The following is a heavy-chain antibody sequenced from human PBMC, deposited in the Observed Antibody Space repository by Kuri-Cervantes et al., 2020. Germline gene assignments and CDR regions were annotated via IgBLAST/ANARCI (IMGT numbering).Heavy chain of an antibody. V-gene: IGHV4-34*01. J-gene: IGHJ4*02. Sequence: SETLSLTCTVSGGSISSYYWSWIRQPPGKGLEWIGEINHSGSTNYNPSLKSRVTISVDTSKNQFSLKLSSVTAADTAVYYCARKPGYSSSWYYVQRNWGQGTLVTVSS. CDR3: ARKPGYSSSWYYVQRN. CDR2: INHSGST. CDR1: GGSISSYY. D-gene: IGHD6-13*01.